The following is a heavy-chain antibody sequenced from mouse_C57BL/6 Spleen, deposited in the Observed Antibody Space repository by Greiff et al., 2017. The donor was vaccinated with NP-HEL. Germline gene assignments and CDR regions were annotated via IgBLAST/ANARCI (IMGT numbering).Heavy chain of an antibody. CDR2: IRNKANGYTT. V-gene: IGHV7-3*01. CDR1: GFTFTDYY. Sequence: EVQGVESGGGLVQPGGSLSLSCAASGFTFTDYYMSWVRQPPGKALEWLGFIRNKANGYTTEYSASVKGRFTISRDNSQSILYLQMNALRAEDSATYYCARSGVLAHYFDYWGQGTTLTVSS. J-gene: IGHJ2*01. D-gene: IGHD2-14*01. CDR3: ARSGVLAHYFDY.